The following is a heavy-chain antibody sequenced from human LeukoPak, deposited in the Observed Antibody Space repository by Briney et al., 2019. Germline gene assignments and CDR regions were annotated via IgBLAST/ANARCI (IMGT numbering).Heavy chain of an antibody. CDR1: GYTFTRYG. V-gene: IGHV1-18*01. CDR2: ISAYNGNT. Sequence: ASVKVSCKASGYTFTRYGISWVRQAPGQGLEWMGWISAYNGNTNYAQKLQGKVTMTTDTSTSTAYMELRSLRSDDTAVYYCARSKVGATSTFDYWCQGTLVTVSS. D-gene: IGHD1-26*01. CDR3: ARSKVGATSTFDY. J-gene: IGHJ4*02.